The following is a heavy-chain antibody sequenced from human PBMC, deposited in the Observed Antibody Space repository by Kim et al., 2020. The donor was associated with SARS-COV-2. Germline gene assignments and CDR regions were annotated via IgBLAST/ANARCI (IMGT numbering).Heavy chain of an antibody. J-gene: IGHJ2*01. Sequence: GGSLRLSCAASGFTFSSYDMHWVRQATGKGLEWVSAIGTAGDTYYPGSVKGRFTISRENAKNSLYLQMNSLRAGDTAVYYCARELGSGGWGNWYFDLWGRGTLVTVSS. V-gene: IGHV3-13*01. D-gene: IGHD7-27*01. CDR3: ARELGSGGWGNWYFDL. CDR1: GFTFSSYD. CDR2: IGTAGDT.